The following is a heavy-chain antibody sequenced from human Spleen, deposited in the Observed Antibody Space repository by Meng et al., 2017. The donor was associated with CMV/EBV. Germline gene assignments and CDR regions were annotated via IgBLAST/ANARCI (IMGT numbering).Heavy chain of an antibody. V-gene: IGHV4-4*07. Sequence: LQESGPGLVKPSETLSLPCPVSGGSISSYYWSWIRQPAGKGLEWIGRIYTSGSTNYNPSLKSRVTMSVDTSKNQFSLKLSSVTAADTAVYYCARDRWAVAGPNWFDPWGQGTLVTVSS. CDR2: IYTSGST. J-gene: IGHJ5*02. CDR3: ARDRWAVAGPNWFDP. D-gene: IGHD6-19*01. CDR1: GGSISSYY.